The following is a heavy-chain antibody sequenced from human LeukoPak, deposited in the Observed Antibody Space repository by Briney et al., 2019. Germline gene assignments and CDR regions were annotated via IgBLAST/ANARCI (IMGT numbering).Heavy chain of an antibody. Sequence: SGGSLRLSCAASGFTFSSYGMHWVRQAPGKGLEWVAFIRYDGSNKYYADSVKGRFTISRDNSKNTLYLQMNSLRAEDTAVYYCAKDSLVLRFLEWFQHFDYWGQGTLVTVSS. V-gene: IGHV3-30*02. J-gene: IGHJ4*02. CDR2: IRYDGSNK. CDR1: GFTFSSYG. D-gene: IGHD3-3*01. CDR3: AKDSLVLRFLEWFQHFDY.